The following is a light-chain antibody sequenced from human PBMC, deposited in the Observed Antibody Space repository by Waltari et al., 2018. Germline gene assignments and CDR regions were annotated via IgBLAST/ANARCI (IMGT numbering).Light chain of an antibody. Sequence: EIVMTQSPATLSVSPGDRATLSSRASQCVGSNLAWYQQKPGQAPRLLIYGASTSATGIPARFSGSGSGTEFTLTISSLQSEDFAVYYCQQYNNWPLWTFGPGTKVEIK. CDR1: QCVGSN. J-gene: IGKJ1*01. CDR3: QQYNNWPLWT. CDR2: GAS. V-gene: IGKV3-15*01.